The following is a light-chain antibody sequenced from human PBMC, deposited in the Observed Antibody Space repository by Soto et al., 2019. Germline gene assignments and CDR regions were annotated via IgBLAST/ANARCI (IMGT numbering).Light chain of an antibody. V-gene: IGLV2-8*01. Sequence: QSALTQPPSASGSPGQSVTISCTGTSGDVTNYNYVSWYQQYPGKAPKLMIYDVTRRPSGVPDRFSGSKSGNTASLTVSGLQAEDEADYYCSSYAGSNNLVFGGGTKLTVL. CDR3: SSYAGSNNLV. CDR2: DVT. J-gene: IGLJ3*02. CDR1: SGDVTNYNY.